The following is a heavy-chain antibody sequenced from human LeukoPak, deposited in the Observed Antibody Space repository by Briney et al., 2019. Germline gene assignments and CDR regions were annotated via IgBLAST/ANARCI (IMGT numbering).Heavy chain of an antibody. CDR1: GGSISSSSYY. D-gene: IGHD1-26*01. J-gene: IGHJ4*02. V-gene: IGHV4-39*07. Sequence: SETLSLTCTVSGGSISSSSYYWGWIRQPPGKGLEWIGSIYYSGSTYYNPSLKSRVTISVDTSKNQFSLKLSSVTAADTAVYYCARENRYSGSYGYWGQGTLVTVSS. CDR3: ARENRYSGSYGY. CDR2: IYYSGST.